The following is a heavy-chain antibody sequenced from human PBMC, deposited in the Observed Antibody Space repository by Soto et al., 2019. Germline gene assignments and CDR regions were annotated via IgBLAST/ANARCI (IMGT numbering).Heavy chain of an antibody. CDR2: IRATGGET. D-gene: IGHD2-21*01. CDR1: GFTFRNFV. Sequence: EVQLLESGGGMVQPGGSLRVSCAASGFTFRNFVMSWVRQAAGKGLEWVSAIRATGGETFYADAVKGRFTISRDNSKNTLYLQMNSLRDEDTALYFCAQDRRWGVVSPSHDYWGQGTLVTVSS. CDR3: AQDRRWGVVSPSHDY. J-gene: IGHJ4*02. V-gene: IGHV3-23*01.